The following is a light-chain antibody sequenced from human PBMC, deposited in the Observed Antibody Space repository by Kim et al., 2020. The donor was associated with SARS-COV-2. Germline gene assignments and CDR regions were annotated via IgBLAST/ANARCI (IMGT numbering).Light chain of an antibody. CDR1: QSVSSNY. J-gene: IGKJ4*01. Sequence: PGERAAPSCRASQSVSSNYLAWYQQKPGQAPRLLIYGASRRATGIPDRFSGSGSGTDFTLTISRLEPEDFAVYYCQQYGSSPPLTFGGGTKLEIK. V-gene: IGKV3-20*01. CDR3: QQYGSSPPLT. CDR2: GAS.